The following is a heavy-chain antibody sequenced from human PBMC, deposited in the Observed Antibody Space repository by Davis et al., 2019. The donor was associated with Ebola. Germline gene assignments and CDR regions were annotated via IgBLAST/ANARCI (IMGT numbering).Heavy chain of an antibody. J-gene: IGHJ4*02. D-gene: IGHD1-26*01. CDR3: ARDLKWVVFDY. CDR1: GFTFSSYL. V-gene: IGHV3-74*01. CDR2: INTDGSTK. Sequence: PGASLTLFCASSGFTFSSYLMHWVRHAPGKGLVWVSRINTDGSTKSYADSVKGRFTISRDNAKNTLYLQMNSLRADDTAVYYCARDLKWVVFDYWGQGTLVTVSS.